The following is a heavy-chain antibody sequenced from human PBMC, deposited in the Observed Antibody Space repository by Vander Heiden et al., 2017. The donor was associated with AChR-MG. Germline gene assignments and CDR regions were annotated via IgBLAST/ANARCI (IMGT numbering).Heavy chain of an antibody. Sequence: QLPLQESGPGLVKPSETLSLTCTVSGCSISSSSYYWGWIRQPPGKGLEWIGSIYYSGSTYYNPSLKSRVTISVDTSKNQFSLKLSSVTAADTAVYYCARRCSGGSCYSGGFNYWGQGTLVTVSS. CDR2: IYYSGST. CDR3: ARRCSGGSCYSGGFNY. D-gene: IGHD2-15*01. CDR1: GCSISSSSYY. J-gene: IGHJ4*02. V-gene: IGHV4-39*01.